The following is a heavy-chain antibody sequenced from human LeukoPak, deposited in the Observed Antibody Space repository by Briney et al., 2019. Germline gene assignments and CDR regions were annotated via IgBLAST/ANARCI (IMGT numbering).Heavy chain of an antibody. Sequence: PSETLSLTCAVYGGSFSGYYWSWIHQPPGKGLEWIGEINHSGSTNYNPSLKSRVTISVDTSKNQFALKLSSVTAADTAVYYCARTRRFLEWFDIWGQGTMVTVSS. CDR1: GGSFSGYY. D-gene: IGHD3-3*01. V-gene: IGHV4-34*01. CDR2: INHSGST. J-gene: IGHJ3*02. CDR3: ARTRRFLEWFDI.